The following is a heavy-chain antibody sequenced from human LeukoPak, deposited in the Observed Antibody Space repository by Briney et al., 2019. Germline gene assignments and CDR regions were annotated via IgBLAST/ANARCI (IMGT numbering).Heavy chain of an antibody. CDR2: INPNSGGT. V-gene: IGHV1-2*06. J-gene: IGHJ4*02. CDR3: ARPGIAAAGIIY. CDR1: GYTFTGYH. Sequence: ASVKVSCKASGYTFTGYHMHWVRQAPGQGLEWMGRINPNSGGTNYAQKFQGRVTMTRDTSISTAYMELSRLRSDDTAVYYCARPGIAAAGIIYWGQGTLVTVSS. D-gene: IGHD6-13*01.